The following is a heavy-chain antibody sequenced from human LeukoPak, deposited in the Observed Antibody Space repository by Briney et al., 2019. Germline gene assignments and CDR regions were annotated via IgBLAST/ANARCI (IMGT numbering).Heavy chain of an antibody. D-gene: IGHD6-6*01. Sequence: SETLSLTCTVSGGSISSHYWSWIRQPPGKGLEWIGYIYYSGSTNYNPSLKSRVTISVDTSKNQFSLKLSSVTAADTAVYYCARGVIVSSSSHYYYYYMDVWGKGTTVTASS. V-gene: IGHV4-59*11. CDR3: ARGVIVSSSSHYYYYYMDV. CDR2: IYYSGST. J-gene: IGHJ6*03. CDR1: GGSISSHY.